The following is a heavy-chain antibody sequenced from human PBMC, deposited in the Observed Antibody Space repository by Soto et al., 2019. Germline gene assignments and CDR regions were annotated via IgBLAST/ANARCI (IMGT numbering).Heavy chain of an antibody. V-gene: IGHV1-69*12. CDR1: GGTLSSYA. Sequence: QVQLVQSGAEVKKPGSSVKVSCKASGGTLSSYAISWVRQAPGQGLEWMGGIIPTFATTDNARKFQDRVTXXADESMSTVYMELSSLRSEDTAIYYCARGHDYVWGSYRLDHWGQGTQVTVSS. D-gene: IGHD3-16*02. J-gene: IGHJ4*02. CDR2: IIPTFATT. CDR3: ARGHDYVWGSYRLDH.